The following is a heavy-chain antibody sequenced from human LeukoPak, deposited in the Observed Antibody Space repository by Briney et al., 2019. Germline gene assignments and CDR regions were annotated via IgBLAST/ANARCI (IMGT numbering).Heavy chain of an antibody. CDR1: GFTFSNYG. V-gene: IGHV3-23*01. CDR2: ISGSGGST. D-gene: IGHD6-13*01. J-gene: IGHJ4*02. Sequence: GGTLRLSCTASGFTFSNYGMSWARQAPGKGLEWVSAISGSGGSTYYADSVKGRFTISRDNSKNTLYLQMNSLRAEDTAVYYCARVLEAASFDYWGQGTPVTVSS. CDR3: ARVLEAASFDY.